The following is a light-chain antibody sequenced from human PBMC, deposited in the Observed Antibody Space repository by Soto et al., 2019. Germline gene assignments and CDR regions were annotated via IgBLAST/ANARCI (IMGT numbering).Light chain of an antibody. Sequence: QSALTQPASVSGSPGQSITIACTGTTSDVGGYNYVSWYQQHPGKAPKLMIYEVRNRPSGVSNRFSGSKSGNTASLTISGLQAEDEADYYCSSYTSSTTYVFGPGTKLTVL. V-gene: IGLV2-14*01. CDR2: EVR. CDR1: TSDVGGYNY. J-gene: IGLJ1*01. CDR3: SSYTSSTTYV.